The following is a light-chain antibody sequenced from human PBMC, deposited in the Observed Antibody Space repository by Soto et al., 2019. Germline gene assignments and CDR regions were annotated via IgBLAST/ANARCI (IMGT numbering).Light chain of an antibody. V-gene: IGKV4-1*01. CDR1: QSVLYSSNNKNY. CDR2: WAS. J-gene: IGKJ4*01. CDR3: QQYYTATLT. Sequence: DIVMTQSPVSLAVSLGERATINCKSSQSVLYSSNNKNYLAWYQQKPGQPPQLLIYWASTRESGVPDRFSGSGSGTDFTLTISNLQAEDVAVYYCQQYYTATLTFGGGTKVEIK.